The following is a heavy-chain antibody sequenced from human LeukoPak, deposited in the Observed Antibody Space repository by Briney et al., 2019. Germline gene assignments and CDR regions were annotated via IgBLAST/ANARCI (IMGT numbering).Heavy chain of an antibody. CDR1: GFTFSSYG. CDR2: ISYDGSNK. CDR3: AKVLTRNGATTSDY. V-gene: IGHV3-30*18. Sequence: GRSLRLSCAASGFTFSSYGMHWVRQAPGKGLEWVAVISYDGSNKYYADSVKGRFTISRDNSKNTLYLQMNSLRAEDTAVYYCAKVLTRNGATTSDYWGRGTLVTVSS. D-gene: IGHD1-26*01. J-gene: IGHJ4*02.